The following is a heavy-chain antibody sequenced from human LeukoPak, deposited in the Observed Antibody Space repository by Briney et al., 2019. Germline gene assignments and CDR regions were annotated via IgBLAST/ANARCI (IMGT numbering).Heavy chain of an antibody. CDR2: IYYSGST. J-gene: IGHJ4*02. V-gene: IGHV4-39*07. CDR1: GGSISSSSYY. Sequence: SETLSLTCTVSGGSISSSSYYWGWIRQPPGKGLEWIGSIYYSGSTYYNPSLKSRVTISVDTSKNQFSLKLSSVTAADTAVYYCARGDYYDYTYFDYWGQGTLVTVSS. D-gene: IGHD3-22*01. CDR3: ARGDYYDYTYFDY.